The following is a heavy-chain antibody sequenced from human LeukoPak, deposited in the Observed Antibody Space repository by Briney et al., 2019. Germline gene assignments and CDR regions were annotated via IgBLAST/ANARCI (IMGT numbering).Heavy chain of an antibody. CDR1: GFTFNNHW. D-gene: IGHD1-26*01. CDR3: AKSNVWELLLDY. Sequence: PGGSLRLSCAASGFTFNNHWMSWVRQAPGKGLEWVANIKQYGNDQHYLESVKGRFTISRDNAKNSVYLQMNSLRVEDTAVYYCAKSNVWELLLDYWGQGTLVTVSS. J-gene: IGHJ4*02. V-gene: IGHV3-7*03. CDR2: IKQYGNDQ.